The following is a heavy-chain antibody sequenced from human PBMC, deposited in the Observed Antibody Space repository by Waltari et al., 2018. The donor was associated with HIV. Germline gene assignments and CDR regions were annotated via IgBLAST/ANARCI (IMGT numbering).Heavy chain of an antibody. CDR2: SYVTGAH. CDR3: ARETFFLVRGVSPYYVFNGVDV. J-gene: IGHJ6*02. CDR1: GGFIYDRNFW. V-gene: IGHV4-61*02. D-gene: IGHD2-8*01. Sequence: QVQLEESGPGLVKPSQTLSLTCPLPGGFIYDRNFWWSWLRQPAGKAPGWIGRSYVTGAHKYNPPLRGPVSISVDTSKRQISLRLTAVTAADTAVYYWARETFFLVRGVSPYYVFNGVDVWGRGTTVTVSS.